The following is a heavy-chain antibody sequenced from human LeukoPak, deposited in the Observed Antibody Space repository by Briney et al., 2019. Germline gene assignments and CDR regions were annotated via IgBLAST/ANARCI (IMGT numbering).Heavy chain of an antibody. CDR3: ARGPELDY. CDR1: GYSISSGYY. Sequence: SETLSLTCAVSGYSISSGYYWGWIRQPPGKGLEWIGSIYHSGSTYYNPSLKSRVTISVDTSKNQFSLKLSSVTAADTAVYYCARGPELDYWGQGTLVTVSS. J-gene: IGHJ4*02. V-gene: IGHV4-38-2*01. CDR2: IYHSGST.